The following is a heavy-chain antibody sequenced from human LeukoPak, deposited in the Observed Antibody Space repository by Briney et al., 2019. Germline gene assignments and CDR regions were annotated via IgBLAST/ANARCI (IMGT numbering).Heavy chain of an antibody. CDR1: GGSISSSSYY. J-gene: IGHJ4*02. D-gene: IGHD4-23*01. Sequence: SETLSLTCTVSGGSISSSSYYWGWIRQPPGKGLEWIGSIYYSGSTYYNPSLKSRVTISVDTSKNQFSLKLSSVTAADTAVYYCASQSGGYYFDYWGQGTLVTVSS. CDR2: IYYSGST. V-gene: IGHV4-39*01. CDR3: ASQSGGYYFDY.